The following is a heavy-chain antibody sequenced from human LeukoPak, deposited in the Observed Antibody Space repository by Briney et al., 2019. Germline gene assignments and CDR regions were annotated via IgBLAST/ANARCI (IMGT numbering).Heavy chain of an antibody. D-gene: IGHD5-18*01. CDR2: INPNSGGT. V-gene: IGHV1-2*02. CDR1: GYTFTGYY. CDR3: ARGDRPWIRLWLRDYHYYGMDV. Sequence: ASVKVSCKASGYTFTGYYMHWVRQAPGQGLEWMGWINPNSGGTSYAQKFQGRVTMTRDTSISTAYMELSRLRSDDTAVYYCARGDRPWIRLWLRDYHYYGMDVWGQGTTVTVSS. J-gene: IGHJ6*02.